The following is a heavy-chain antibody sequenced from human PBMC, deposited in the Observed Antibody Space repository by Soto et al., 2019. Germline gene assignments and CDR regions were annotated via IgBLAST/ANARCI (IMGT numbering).Heavy chain of an antibody. Sequence: GGSLRLSCAASGFTFSNYGMHWVRQTPGKELECVAVKWYEGSKKYYAESVKGRFTISRDNSKNTLYLQMNSLRAEDTVVYYCAKDQYYDFWSGYYCDYWGQGTLVTVSS. J-gene: IGHJ4*02. CDR1: GFTFSNYG. D-gene: IGHD3-3*01. CDR2: KWYEGSKK. CDR3: AKDQYYDFWSGYYCDY. V-gene: IGHV3-30*02.